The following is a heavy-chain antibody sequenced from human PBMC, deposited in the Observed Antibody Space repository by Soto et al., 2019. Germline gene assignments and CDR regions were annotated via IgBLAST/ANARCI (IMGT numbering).Heavy chain of an antibody. V-gene: IGHV4-61*01. J-gene: IGHJ1*01. CDR3: AREGKRVSMIRGFDS. D-gene: IGHD3-10*01. CDR1: GGSVSSSSYY. CDR2: IYFTGTT. Sequence: QVQLQESGPGLVKPSETLSLTCTVSGGSVSSSSYYWTWIRQLPGKGLEWIGYIYFTGTTEYNPSLKSRGAISFDTSKNQFSLNLNSVTAADTAIYYCAREGKRVSMIRGFDSWGQGTLVTVSS.